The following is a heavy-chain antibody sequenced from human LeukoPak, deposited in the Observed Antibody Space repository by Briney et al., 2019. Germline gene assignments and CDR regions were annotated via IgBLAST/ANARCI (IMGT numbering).Heavy chain of an antibody. CDR3: ARGPRRVPPYNDP. Sequence: SETLSLTCTVSGGSISYYYWSWLRQPPGKRLEWIGYIYNSGTTRYNPSLMSRVTISVDTSKNQFSLNLRSVTAADTAVYYCARGPRRVPPYNDPWGQGTLVTVSS. V-gene: IGHV4-59*01. J-gene: IGHJ5*02. CDR1: GGSISYYY. D-gene: IGHD2-2*01. CDR2: IYNSGTT.